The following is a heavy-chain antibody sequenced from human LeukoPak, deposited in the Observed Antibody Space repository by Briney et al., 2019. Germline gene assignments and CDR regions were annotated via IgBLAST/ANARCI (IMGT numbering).Heavy chain of an antibody. Sequence: GGSLRLSCAASGFSFSTHWMSWFRQATGKGLEWVALIKQDGSDKHYVDSVKGRFTISRDNAKNSLYLQMNSLRADDTAVYYCAGDEGWTFDIWGQGTKVTVSS. J-gene: IGHJ3*02. CDR1: GFSFSTHW. CDR3: AGDEGWTFDI. D-gene: IGHD5-24*01. V-gene: IGHV3-7*01. CDR2: IKQDGSDK.